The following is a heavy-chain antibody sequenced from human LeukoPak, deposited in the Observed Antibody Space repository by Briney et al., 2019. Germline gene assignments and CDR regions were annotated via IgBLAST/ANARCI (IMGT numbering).Heavy chain of an antibody. J-gene: IGHJ1*01. CDR1: GFTFSDYY. D-gene: IGHD3-22*01. V-gene: IGHV3-11*03. CDR2: ISSSNSYT. CDR3: ASLTYYFDSSGYYPGYFQH. Sequence: GGSLRHSCAASGFTFSDYYMSWIRQAPGKGLEWVSYISSSNSYTNYADSVKGRFYADSVKGRFTISRDNAKNSLYLQMNSLRAEDTAVYYCASLTYYFDSSGYYPGYFQHWGQGTLVTVSS.